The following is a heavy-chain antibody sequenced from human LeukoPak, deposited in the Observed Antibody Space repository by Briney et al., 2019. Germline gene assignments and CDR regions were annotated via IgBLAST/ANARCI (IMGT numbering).Heavy chain of an antibody. Sequence: GASVKVSCKASGGTFSSYAISWVRQAPGQGLEWMGGIIPIFGTANYAQKFQGRVTITADESTSTAYMELSSLRSEDTAVYYCARGLWFGELSAPLDYWGQGTLVTVSS. CDR1: GGTFSSYA. CDR2: IIPIFGTA. CDR3: ARGLWFGELSAPLDY. V-gene: IGHV1-69*13. D-gene: IGHD3-10*01. J-gene: IGHJ4*02.